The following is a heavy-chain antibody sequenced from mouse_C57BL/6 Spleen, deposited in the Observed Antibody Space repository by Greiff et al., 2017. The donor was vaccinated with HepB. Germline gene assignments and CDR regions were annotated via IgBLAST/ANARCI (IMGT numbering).Heavy chain of an antibody. CDR2: ISSGSSTI. CDR1: GFTFSDYG. D-gene: IGHD1-1*01. V-gene: IGHV5-17*03. CDR3: ARRTTVVASKGYFDV. Sequence: EVKLVESGGGLVKPGGSLKLSCAASGFTFSDYGMHWVRQAPEKGLEWVAYISSGSSTIYYADTVKGRFTISRDNAKNTLYLQMSSLKSEDTAMYYCARRTTVVASKGYFDVWGTGTTVTVSS. J-gene: IGHJ1*03.